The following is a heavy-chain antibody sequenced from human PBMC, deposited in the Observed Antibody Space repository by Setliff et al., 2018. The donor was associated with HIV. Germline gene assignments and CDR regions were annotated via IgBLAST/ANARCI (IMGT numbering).Heavy chain of an antibody. D-gene: IGHD3-10*01. CDR2: IFSSGST. CDR1: GGSISSYC. J-gene: IGHJ5*02. CDR3: ARRIDNSGSFPDKNWFDT. V-gene: IGHV4-4*09. Sequence: SETLSLTCTVSGGSISSYCWNWIRQSPGRGLEWIGFIFSSGSTKYNRSLQSRVTMSIDTSKNQFSLKLTSVTAADTAVYYCARRIDNSGSFPDKNWFDTWGQGSLVTVSS.